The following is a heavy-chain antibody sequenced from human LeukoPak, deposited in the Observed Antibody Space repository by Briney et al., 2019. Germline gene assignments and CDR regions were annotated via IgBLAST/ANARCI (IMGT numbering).Heavy chain of an antibody. D-gene: IGHD1-14*01. Sequence: PGGSLRLSCAASGFTFSSYAMHWVRQAPGKGLEWVAVISYDGSNKYYADSVKGRFTISRDNSKNTLFLQMNSLRVEDTAVYYCAKALPSDNPTARNDYGMDVWGQGTTVAVSS. CDR1: GFTFSSYA. CDR2: ISYDGSNK. J-gene: IGHJ6*02. V-gene: IGHV3-30*04. CDR3: AKALPSDNPTARNDYGMDV.